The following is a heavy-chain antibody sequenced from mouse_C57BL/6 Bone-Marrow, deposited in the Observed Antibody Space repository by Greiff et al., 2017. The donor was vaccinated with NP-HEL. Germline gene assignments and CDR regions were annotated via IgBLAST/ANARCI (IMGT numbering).Heavy chain of an antibody. D-gene: IGHD1-1*01. Sequence: VMLVESGPGLVAPSQSLSITCTVSGFSLTSYAISWVRQPPGKGLEWLGVIWTGGGTNYNSALKSRLSISKDNSKSQVFLKMNSLQTDDTARYYCARKRTTVVPYAMDYWGQGTSVTVSS. J-gene: IGHJ4*01. CDR3: ARKRTTVVPYAMDY. CDR1: GFSLTSYA. CDR2: IWTGGGT. V-gene: IGHV2-9-1*01.